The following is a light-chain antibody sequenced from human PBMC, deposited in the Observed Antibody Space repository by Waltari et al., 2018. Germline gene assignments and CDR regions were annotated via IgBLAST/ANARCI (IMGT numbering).Light chain of an antibody. V-gene: IGKV4-1*01. J-gene: IGKJ1*01. Sequence: DIVMTQSPDSLAVSLGERVTINCKSSQSLLSSSNNKNYLAWYQQKPGQAPKLLLYSASTREFGVPNRVSGSGSGTDFTLSINGLQVEDVAIYYCQEDFSTALTFGQGTKVEI. CDR3: QEDFSTALT. CDR1: QSLLSSSNNKNY. CDR2: SAS.